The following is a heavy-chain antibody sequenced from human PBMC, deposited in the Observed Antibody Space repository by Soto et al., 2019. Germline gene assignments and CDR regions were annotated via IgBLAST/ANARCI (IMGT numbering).Heavy chain of an antibody. Sequence: QVQLVQSGAEVKKPGSSVKVSCKASGGTFSSYTISWVRQAPGQGLEWMGRIIPILGIANYAQKFQGRVTITADKSASRASMGXSSLRSEDTAVYYCARDPRHSSSWPRIWSYYGMDVWGQGTTVTVSS. CDR3: ARDPRHSSSWPRIWSYYGMDV. CDR1: GGTFSSYT. CDR2: IIPILGIA. J-gene: IGHJ6*02. D-gene: IGHD6-13*01. V-gene: IGHV1-69*08.